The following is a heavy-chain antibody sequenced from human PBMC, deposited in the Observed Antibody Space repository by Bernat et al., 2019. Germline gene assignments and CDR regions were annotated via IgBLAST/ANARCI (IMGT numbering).Heavy chain of an antibody. CDR2: ISSSRSYI. CDR3: ARCPLRGDGYNWNYNWFDP. V-gene: IGHV3-21*01. Sequence: EVQLVESGGGLVKLGGSLRLSCAASGFTFSSYTMNWVRQPPGKGLEWVPSISSSRSYIYYADSVKGRFTISRDNAKNSLYLQMNSLRAEDTAVYYCARCPLRGDGYNWNYNWFDPWGQGTLVTVSS. D-gene: IGHD1-7*01. J-gene: IGHJ5*02. CDR1: GFTFSSYT.